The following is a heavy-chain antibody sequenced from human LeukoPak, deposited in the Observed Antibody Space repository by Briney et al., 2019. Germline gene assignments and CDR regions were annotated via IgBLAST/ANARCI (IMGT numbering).Heavy chain of an antibody. J-gene: IGHJ4*02. CDR3: ARLSRFLEPSDY. Sequence: SETLSLTCTVSGGSIGSSSYYWGWIRQSPGKGLEWIGSIYYSGITYYNPSLKSRVTMSLDTSKNQFFLKLSSVTAADTAVYYCARLSRFLEPSDYWGQGTLVTVSS. D-gene: IGHD3-3*01. V-gene: IGHV4-39*01. CDR2: IYYSGIT. CDR1: GGSIGSSSYY.